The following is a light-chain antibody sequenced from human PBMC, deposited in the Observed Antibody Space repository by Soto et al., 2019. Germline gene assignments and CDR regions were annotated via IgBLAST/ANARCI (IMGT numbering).Light chain of an antibody. V-gene: IGKV1-39*01. Sequence: DIQMTHSPSSLSASVGDRVTITCRASQGIASYLNWYQQKPGKAPKLLIYAASSLQSGVPSRFSGSGSGTDFALTISSLQPEDFATYYCQQMYSTPYSAFGPGTKVDIK. CDR3: QQMYSTPYSA. CDR1: QGIASY. J-gene: IGKJ3*01. CDR2: AAS.